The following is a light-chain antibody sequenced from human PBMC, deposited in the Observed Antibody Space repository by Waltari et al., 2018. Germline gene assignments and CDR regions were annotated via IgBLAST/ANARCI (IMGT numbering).Light chain of an antibody. J-gene: IGKJ5*01. Sequence: DIQMTQSPSSLSASVGDRVTITCRASQSISSGLNWYQQKPGKDPNLLRSAASSLESGVASRFSGSVSGTDITLTISSLEPEDFATYYCQQSYITLITFGQGTRLEIK. CDR3: QQSYITLIT. CDR1: QSISSG. V-gene: IGKV1-39*01. CDR2: AAS.